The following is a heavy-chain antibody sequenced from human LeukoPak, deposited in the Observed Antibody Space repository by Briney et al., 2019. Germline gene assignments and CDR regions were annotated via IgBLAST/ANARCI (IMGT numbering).Heavy chain of an antibody. CDR2: IYPGDSDT. V-gene: IGHV5-51*01. Sequence: RGESLKISCKGSGYSFSSYWIAWARQMPGKGLEWMGIIYPGDSDTRYSPSFQGQVTISADKSISTAYLQWSSLKASDTAMYYCARPHSLSGSYFDAWGQGTLVTVSS. D-gene: IGHD1-26*01. CDR1: GYSFSSYW. CDR3: ARPHSLSGSYFDA. J-gene: IGHJ4*02.